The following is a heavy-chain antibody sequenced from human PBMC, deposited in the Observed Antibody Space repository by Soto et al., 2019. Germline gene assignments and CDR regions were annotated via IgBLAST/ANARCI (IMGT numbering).Heavy chain of an antibody. J-gene: IGHJ4*02. Sequence: SETLSLTCTVSGGSISSYYWSWIRQPPGKGLEWIGYIYYSGSTNYNPSLKSRVTISVDTSKNQFSLKLSSVTAADTAVYYCARALNFDYWSQGSLVTVSS. CDR3: ARALNFDY. V-gene: IGHV4-59*08. CDR1: GGSISSYY. CDR2: IYYSGST.